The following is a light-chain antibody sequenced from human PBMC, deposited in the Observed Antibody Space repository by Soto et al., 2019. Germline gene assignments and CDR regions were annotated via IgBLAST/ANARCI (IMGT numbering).Light chain of an antibody. CDR2: GNS. Sequence: QSVLTQPPSVSGAPGQRVTISCTGSSSNIGANSDVHWYQQLTGAAPKLLIFGNSKRPSGVSDRFSGSKSSTSASLAITGLQAEDEADYYCQSYDNSLSGFYVFGTGTKVTV. V-gene: IGLV1-40*01. J-gene: IGLJ1*01. CDR3: QSYDNSLSGFYV. CDR1: SSNIGANSD.